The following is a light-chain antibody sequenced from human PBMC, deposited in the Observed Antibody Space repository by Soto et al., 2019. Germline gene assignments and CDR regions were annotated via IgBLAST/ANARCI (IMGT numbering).Light chain of an antibody. CDR3: AAWDDSLSAWV. J-gene: IGLJ3*02. CDR2: RNN. V-gene: IGLV1-47*01. Sequence: QSVVTQPPSASGTPGQRVTISCSGSSSTIGTNYVYWYQQLPGTAPKLLIYRNNQRSSGVPDRFSGSKSGTSASLAISGLRSEDEADYYCAAWDDSLSAWVFGGGTKLTVL. CDR1: SSTIGTNY.